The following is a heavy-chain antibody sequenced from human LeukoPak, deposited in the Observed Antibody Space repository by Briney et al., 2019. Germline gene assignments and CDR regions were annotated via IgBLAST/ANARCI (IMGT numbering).Heavy chain of an antibody. CDR3: ARFPAAPYGDY. CDR1: GGSISSYY. J-gene: IGHJ4*02. CDR2: IYYSGST. Sequence: SETLSLTCTVSGGSISSYYWSWIRQPPGKGLEWIGYIYYSGSTNCNPSLKSRVTISVDTSKNQFSLKLSSVTAADTAVYYCARFPAAPYGDYWGQGTLVTVSS. D-gene: IGHD3-10*01. V-gene: IGHV4-59*01.